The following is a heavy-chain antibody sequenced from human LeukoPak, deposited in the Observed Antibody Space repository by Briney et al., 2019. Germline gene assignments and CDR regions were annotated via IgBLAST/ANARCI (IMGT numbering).Heavy chain of an antibody. CDR1: GFMFSSNW. D-gene: IGHD5-24*01. Sequence: GGSLRLSCAASGFMFSSNWMSWVRLAPAKGLEWVANIKEDGTETYYVDSVKGRFTISRDNVKNSLYLQMNSLRVEDTAVYYCAKEGRSLQTYWGQGTLVTVSS. J-gene: IGHJ4*02. V-gene: IGHV3-7*03. CDR2: IKEDGTET. CDR3: AKEGRSLQTY.